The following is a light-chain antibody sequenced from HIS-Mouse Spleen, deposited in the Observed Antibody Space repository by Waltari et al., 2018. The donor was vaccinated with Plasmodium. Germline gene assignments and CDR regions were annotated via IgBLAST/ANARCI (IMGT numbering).Light chain of an antibody. CDR3: QQYNNWSFT. V-gene: IGKV3-15*01. Sequence: IVMTQSPATLSVSPGERANLACRASQSVSSNLAWYQQKPGQAPRLLIYGASTRATGIPARFSGSGSRTEFTLTISSLQSEDFAVYYCQQYNNWSFTFGPGTKVDIK. J-gene: IGKJ3*01. CDR2: GAS. CDR1: QSVSSN.